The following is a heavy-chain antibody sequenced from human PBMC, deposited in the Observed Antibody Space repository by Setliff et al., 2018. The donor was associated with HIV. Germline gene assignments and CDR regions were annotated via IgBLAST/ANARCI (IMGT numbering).Heavy chain of an antibody. CDR3: ARDGIAVAGTLPFDY. V-gene: IGHV1-2*02. D-gene: IGHD6-19*01. CDR1: GYTFTGYY. CDR2: INPNSGGT. J-gene: IGHJ4*02. Sequence: ASVKVSCKASGYTFTGYYVHWVRQAPGQGLEWMGWINPNSGGTNYAQKFQGRVTMTRDTSITTAYMELSRLRSYDTAVYYCARDGIAVAGTLPFDYWGQGTLVTVSS.